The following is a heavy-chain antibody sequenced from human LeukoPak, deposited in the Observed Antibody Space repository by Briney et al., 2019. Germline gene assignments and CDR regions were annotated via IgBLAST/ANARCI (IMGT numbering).Heavy chain of an antibody. D-gene: IGHD3-10*01. Sequence: QSGGSLRLSCAASGFTFSSYWMHWVRQAPGKGLVWVSRINSDGSSTIYADSVKGRFTISRDNAKNTLYLQMNSLRAEDTAVYYCARDVIWFGELSPVDYWGQGTLVTVSS. CDR3: ARDVIWFGELSPVDY. V-gene: IGHV3-74*01. CDR1: GFTFSSYW. J-gene: IGHJ4*02. CDR2: INSDGSST.